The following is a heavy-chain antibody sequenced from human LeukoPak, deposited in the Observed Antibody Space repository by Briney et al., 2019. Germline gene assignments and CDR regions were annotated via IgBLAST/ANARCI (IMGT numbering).Heavy chain of an antibody. D-gene: IGHD1-26*01. J-gene: IGHJ3*02. CDR3: ARDALVGDDAFDI. V-gene: IGHV3-30-3*01. Sequence: GRSLRLSCAASGFTFSSYAMHWVRQAPGKGLEWVAVISYDGSNKYYADSVKGRFTISRDNSKNTLYLQMNSLRAEDTAVFYCARDALVGDDAFDIWGQGTMVTVSS. CDR2: ISYDGSNK. CDR1: GFTFSSYA.